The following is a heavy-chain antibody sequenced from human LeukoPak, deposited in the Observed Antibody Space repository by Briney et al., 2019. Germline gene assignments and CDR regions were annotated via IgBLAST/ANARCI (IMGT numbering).Heavy chain of an antibody. J-gene: IGHJ6*03. CDR2: IYYSGST. V-gene: IGHV4-39*07. CDR1: GGSISSSSYY. D-gene: IGHD4-17*01. Sequence: SETLSLTCTVSGGSISSSSYYWGWIRQPPGKGLEWIGSIYYSGSTYYNPSLKSRVTISVDTSKNQFSLKLSSVTAADTAVYYCARAPLDGDYGYYYYYMDVWGKGTTVTVSS. CDR3: ARAPLDGDYGYYYYYMDV.